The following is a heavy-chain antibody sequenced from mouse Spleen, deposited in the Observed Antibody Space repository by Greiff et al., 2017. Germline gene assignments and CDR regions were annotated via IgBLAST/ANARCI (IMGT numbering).Heavy chain of an antibody. CDR2: INPSSGYT. V-gene: IGHV1-7*01. D-gene: IGHD2-10*02. Sequence: VQLQQSGAELAKPGASVKLSCKASGYTFTSYWMHWVKQRPGQGLEWIGYINPSSGYTKYNQKFKDKATLTADTSSSTAYMQLSSLTYEDSAVYYCLYGPSFAYWGQGTLVTVSA. CDR3: LYGPSFAY. CDR1: GYTFTSYW. J-gene: IGHJ3*01.